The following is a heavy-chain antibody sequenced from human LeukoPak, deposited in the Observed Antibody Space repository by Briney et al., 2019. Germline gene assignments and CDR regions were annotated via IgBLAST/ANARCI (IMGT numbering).Heavy chain of an antibody. V-gene: IGHV3-64*01. CDR3: AKDGKTRNWNYYQAKSVY. CDR1: GFTFGDYA. D-gene: IGHD1-7*01. J-gene: IGHJ4*02. CDR2: ISSNGGST. Sequence: GGSLRLSCTASGFTFGDYAMTWVRQAPGKGLEYVSAISSNGGSTYYANSVKGRFTISRDNSKNTLFLQMNSLRAEDTAVYYCAKDGKTRNWNYYQAKSVYWGQGTLVTVSS.